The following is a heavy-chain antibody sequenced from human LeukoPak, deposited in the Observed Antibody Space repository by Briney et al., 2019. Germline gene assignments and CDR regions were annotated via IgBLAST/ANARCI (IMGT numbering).Heavy chain of an antibody. D-gene: IGHD2-8*02. CDR2: ISAYNGDT. V-gene: IGHV1-18*01. CDR3: ARDTALIRTPGGPDS. CDR1: GYSFASYG. J-gene: IGHJ5*02. Sequence: ALVKVSCKTSGYSFASYGISWVRQAPGQGLEWMGWISAYNGDTRYAQHLQGRVSLTTDLSTGTAFMELRSLTSDDTALYYCARDTALIRTPGGPDSWGQGTLVTVSS.